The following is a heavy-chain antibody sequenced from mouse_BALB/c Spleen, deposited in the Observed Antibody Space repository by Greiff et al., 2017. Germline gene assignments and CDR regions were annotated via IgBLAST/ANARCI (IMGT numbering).Heavy chain of an antibody. CDR2: IDPETGGT. V-gene: IGHV1-15*01. J-gene: IGHJ4*01. D-gene: IGHD2-4*01. CDR1: GYTFTDYE. CDR3: TRYYDYDGAAMDY. Sequence: VQLQQSGAELVRPGASVTLSCKASGYTFTDYEMHWVKQTPVHGLEWIGAIDPETGGTAYNQKFKGKATLTADKSSRTAYMGLRSLTSEDSAVYYCTRYYDYDGAAMDYWGQGTSVTVSS.